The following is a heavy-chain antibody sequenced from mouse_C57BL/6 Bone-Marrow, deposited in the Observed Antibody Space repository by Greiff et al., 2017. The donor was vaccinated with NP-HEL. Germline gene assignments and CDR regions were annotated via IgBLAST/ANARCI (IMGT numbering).Heavy chain of an antibody. CDR3: VAGDY. V-gene: IGHV5-12*01. J-gene: IGHJ2*01. CDR1: GFTFSDYY. Sequence: EVQVVESGGGLVQPGGSLKLSCAASGFTFSDYYMYWVRQTPEKRLEWVAYISNGGGSTYYPDTVKGRFTISRDNAKNTLYLQMSRLKSEDTAMYYCVAGDYWGQGTTLTVSS. CDR2: ISNGGGST.